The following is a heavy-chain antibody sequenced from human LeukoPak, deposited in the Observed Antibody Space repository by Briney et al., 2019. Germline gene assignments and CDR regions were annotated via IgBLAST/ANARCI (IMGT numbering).Heavy chain of an antibody. CDR2: ISAYSGNT. CDR3: TIPYYYDSLGFDY. V-gene: IGHV1-18*01. CDR1: GYTFTSYG. J-gene: IGHJ4*02. Sequence: TSVKVSCKASGYTFTSYGISWVRQAPGQGLEWMGWISAYSGNTNYAQKLQGRVTMTTDTSTSTAYMELRSLRSDDTAVYYCTIPYYYDSLGFDYWGQGTLVTVSS. D-gene: IGHD3-22*01.